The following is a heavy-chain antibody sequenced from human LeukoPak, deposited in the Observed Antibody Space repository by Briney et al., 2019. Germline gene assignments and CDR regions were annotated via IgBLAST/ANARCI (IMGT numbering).Heavy chain of an antibody. Sequence: GGSLRLSCAASGFTFSSYAMSWVRQAPGKGLEWVSAISGSGGSTYYADSVKGRFTISRDNSKNTLYLQMNSLIAEDTAVYYCAKEREAWMVRGDMSEFDYWGQGTLVTVSS. CDR2: ISGSGGST. V-gene: IGHV3-23*01. D-gene: IGHD3-10*01. J-gene: IGHJ4*02. CDR1: GFTFSSYA. CDR3: AKEREAWMVRGDMSEFDY.